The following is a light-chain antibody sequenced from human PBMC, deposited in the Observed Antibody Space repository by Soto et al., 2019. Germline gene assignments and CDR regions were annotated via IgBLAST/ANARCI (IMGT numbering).Light chain of an antibody. CDR1: ALPKQY. CDR3: QSADSSGTYPVV. Sequence: SYELTQPPSVSVPPGQTARITCSGDALPKQYAYWYQQKPRQAPVLVIYKDSERPSGIPERFSGSSSGTTVTLTISGVQAEDEADYYCQSADSSGTYPVVFGGGTKLTVL. V-gene: IGLV3-25*03. CDR2: KDS. J-gene: IGLJ2*01.